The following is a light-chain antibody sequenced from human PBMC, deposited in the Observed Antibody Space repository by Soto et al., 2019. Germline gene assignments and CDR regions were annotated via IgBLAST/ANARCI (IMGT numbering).Light chain of an antibody. CDR2: GVS. CDR3: QQYNNWPTGT. CDR1: QVVXYY. V-gene: IGKV3-15*01. J-gene: IGKJ1*01. Sequence: EIVLTQSPSTLSVSPGDRATLSCRVSQVVXYYFAWYEQKPGQAPRVLIXGVSTRATGIPARFSGSGSGTEFTLTITSLQSEDFSVYYCQQYNNWPTGTFGQGTKVDIK.